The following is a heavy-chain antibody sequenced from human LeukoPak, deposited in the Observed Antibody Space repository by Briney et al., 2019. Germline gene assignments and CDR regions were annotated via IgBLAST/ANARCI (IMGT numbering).Heavy chain of an antibody. Sequence: ASVKVSCKASGGTFSSYAISWVRQAPGQGLEWMGRIIPILGIANYAQKFQGRVTITADKSTSTAYMELSSLRSEDTAVYYCAREDPDYGDYPYFDYWGQGTLVTVSS. V-gene: IGHV1-69*04. CDR2: IIPILGIA. CDR3: AREDPDYGDYPYFDY. D-gene: IGHD4-17*01. CDR1: GGTFSSYA. J-gene: IGHJ4*02.